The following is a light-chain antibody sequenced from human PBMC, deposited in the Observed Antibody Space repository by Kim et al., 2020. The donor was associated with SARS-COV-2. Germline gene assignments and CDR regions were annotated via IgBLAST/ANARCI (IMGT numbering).Light chain of an antibody. CDR3: QVWDSSSDHPGRV. CDR1: NSGSKS. V-gene: IGLV3-21*04. Sequence: GKTARITCGGKNSGSKSVHWYQQEPGQAPVLVIYYDSDRPSGIPERFSGSNSGNTATLTISRVEAGDEADYYCQVWDSSSDHPGRVFGGGTQLTVL. CDR2: YDS. J-gene: IGLJ2*01.